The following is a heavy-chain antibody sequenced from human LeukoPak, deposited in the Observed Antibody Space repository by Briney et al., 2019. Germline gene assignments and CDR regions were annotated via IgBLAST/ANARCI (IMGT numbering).Heavy chain of an antibody. CDR1: GYTFTGHY. J-gene: IGHJ4*02. D-gene: IGHD4-17*01. Sequence: GASVKVSCKASGYTFTGHYMHWVRQAPGQGLEWMGWINPNSGGTNYAQKFQGRVTMTRDTSISTAYMELSRLRSDDTAVYYCARDFTTDYGDNGWGQGTLVTVSS. V-gene: IGHV1-2*02. CDR2: INPNSGGT. CDR3: ARDFTTDYGDNG.